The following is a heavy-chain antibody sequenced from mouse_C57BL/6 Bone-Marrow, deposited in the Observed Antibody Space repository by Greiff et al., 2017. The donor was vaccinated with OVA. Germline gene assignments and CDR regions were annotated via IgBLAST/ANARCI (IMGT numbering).Heavy chain of an antibody. J-gene: IGHJ4*01. Sequence: EVQLVESGGGLVQPGGSLKLSCAASGFTFSDFYMYWIRQTPEKRLEWVAYISNGGGSTYYPDTVKGRFTISRDNAKNTLYLQMSRLNSEDTAMYYCARLDAMDYWGQGTSVTVSS. CDR3: ARLDAMDY. CDR1: GFTFSDFY. CDR2: ISNGGGST. V-gene: IGHV5-12*01.